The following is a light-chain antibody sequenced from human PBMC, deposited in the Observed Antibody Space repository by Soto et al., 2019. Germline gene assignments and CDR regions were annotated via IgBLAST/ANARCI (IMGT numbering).Light chain of an antibody. CDR1: QGIIDY. Sequence: DVQMTQSPSSLSASVGDRVTITCRASQGIIDYLAWYQQKPGKAPNLLIYAASTLHSGVPSRFSGIGSGTDFSLTISNRQPEDVGTYYCQKYNTAPHTFGPWTKVEIK. CDR3: QKYNTAPHT. CDR2: AAS. V-gene: IGKV1-27*01. J-gene: IGKJ1*01.